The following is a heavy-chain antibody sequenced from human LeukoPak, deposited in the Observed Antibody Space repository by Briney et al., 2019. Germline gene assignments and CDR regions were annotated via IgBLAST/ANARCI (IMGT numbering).Heavy chain of an antibody. Sequence: ASVKVSCKASGYTFTSYYMHWVRQAPGQGLEWMGWINPNSGGAHYAQKFQGRVTMTRDTSINTAYMELTRLRSDDTAVYFCARAYYDVLTGFYNGYYLDYWGQGTLVTVSS. V-gene: IGHV1-2*02. CDR2: INPNSGGA. J-gene: IGHJ4*01. D-gene: IGHD3-9*01. CDR1: GYTFTSYY. CDR3: ARAYYDVLTGFYNGYYLDY.